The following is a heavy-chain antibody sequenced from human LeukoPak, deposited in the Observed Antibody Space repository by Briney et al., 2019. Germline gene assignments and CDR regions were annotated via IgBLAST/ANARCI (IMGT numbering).Heavy chain of an antibody. V-gene: IGHV1-46*01. CDR3: AREQQQLVLLY. CDR1: GYTFTSYY. J-gene: IGHJ4*02. CDR2: INTSGGST. D-gene: IGHD6-13*01. Sequence: ASVKVSCKASGYTFTSYYMHWVRQAPGQGLEWMGIINTSGGSTSYAQKLQGRVTMTRDMSTSTVYMELSSLRSEDTAVYYCAREQQQLVLLYWGQGPLVTVSS.